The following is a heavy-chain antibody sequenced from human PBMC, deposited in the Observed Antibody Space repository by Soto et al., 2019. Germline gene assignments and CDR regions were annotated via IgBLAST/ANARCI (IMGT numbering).Heavy chain of an antibody. CDR3: ASGAGYSGYEFDD. V-gene: IGHV4-34*01. Sequence: SETLSLTCAVYGGSFGGYYWSWVRQPPGKGLEWIGEINHSGSTNYNPSLKSRVTISVDTSKNQFSLKLSSVTAADTAVYYWASGAGYSGYEFDDWGQETLVTVSS. J-gene: IGHJ4*02. D-gene: IGHD5-12*01. CDR1: GGSFGGYY. CDR2: INHSGST.